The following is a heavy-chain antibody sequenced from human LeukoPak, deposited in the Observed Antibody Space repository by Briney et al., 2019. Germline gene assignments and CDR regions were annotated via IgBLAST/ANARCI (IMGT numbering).Heavy chain of an antibody. Sequence: SETLSLTCTVSGGSISSGGYYWSWIRQPPGKGLEWIGYIYHSGSTYYNPSLKSRVTISVDRSKNQFSLKLSSVTAADTAVYYCASLDLGVAGTFRYWGQGTLVTVSS. CDR1: GGSISSGGYY. V-gene: IGHV4-30-2*01. CDR2: IYHSGST. J-gene: IGHJ4*02. CDR3: ASLDLGVAGTFRY. D-gene: IGHD6-19*01.